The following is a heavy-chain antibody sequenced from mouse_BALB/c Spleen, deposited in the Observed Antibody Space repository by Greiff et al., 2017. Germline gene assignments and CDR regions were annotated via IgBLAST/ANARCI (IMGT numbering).Heavy chain of an antibody. CDR1: GYTFTSYW. CDR2: IYPSDSYT. Sequence: QVQLQQPGAELVRPGASVKLSCKASGYTFTSYWINWVKQRPGQGLEWIGNIYPSDSYTNYNQKFKDKATLTVDKSSSTAYMQLSSPTSEDSAVYYCTSGLLRGDFDYWGQGTTLTVSS. J-gene: IGHJ2*01. V-gene: IGHV1-69*02. D-gene: IGHD1-1*01. CDR3: TSGLLRGDFDY.